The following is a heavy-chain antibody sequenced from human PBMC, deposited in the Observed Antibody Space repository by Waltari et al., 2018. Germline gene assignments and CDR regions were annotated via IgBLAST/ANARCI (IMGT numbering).Heavy chain of an antibody. CDR3: AKCGGLLWFKESRYMDV. J-gene: IGHJ6*03. CDR2: ISYDGSQK. V-gene: IGHV3-30*18. D-gene: IGHD3-10*01. CDR1: GFHFTNYG. Sequence: QVQLVESGGGVVQPGRSLRLPCAASGFHFTNYGMHWVRQAPGKGLEWVAVISYDGSQKHYADSLKGRFTISRDNSKKTLYLEMNSLRTEDTAVYYCAKCGGLLWFKESRYMDVWGKGTTVTVSS.